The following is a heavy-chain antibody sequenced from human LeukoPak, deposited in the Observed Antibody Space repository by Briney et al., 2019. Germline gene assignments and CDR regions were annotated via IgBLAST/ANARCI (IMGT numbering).Heavy chain of an antibody. D-gene: IGHD6-13*01. CDR1: GFIFSSHS. Sequence: PGGSLRLSCTTSGFIFSSHSMNWVRQAPGKGLEWVSAISGSGGSTYYADSVKGRFTISRDNSKNTLYLQMNSLRAEDTAVYYCAKLGTGYSSSKVNYWGQGTLVTVSS. CDR2: ISGSGGST. CDR3: AKLGTGYSSSKVNY. J-gene: IGHJ4*02. V-gene: IGHV3-23*01.